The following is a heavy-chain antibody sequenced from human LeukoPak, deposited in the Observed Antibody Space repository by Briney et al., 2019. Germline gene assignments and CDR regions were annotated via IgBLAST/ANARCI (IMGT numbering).Heavy chain of an antibody. J-gene: IGHJ6*03. CDR3: ARENDYSNYGEGGITYYYYMDV. Sequence: SETLSLTCAVYGGSFSGYYWSWIRQPPGKGLEWIGEINHSGSTNYNLSLKSRVTISVDTSKNQFSLKLSSVTAADTAVYYCARENDYSNYGEGGITYYYYMDVWGQGATVTVSS. V-gene: IGHV4-34*01. D-gene: IGHD4-11*01. CDR2: INHSGST. CDR1: GGSFSGYY.